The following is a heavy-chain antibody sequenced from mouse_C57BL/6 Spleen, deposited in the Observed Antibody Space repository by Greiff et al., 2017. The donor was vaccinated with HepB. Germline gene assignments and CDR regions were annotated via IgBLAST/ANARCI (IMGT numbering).Heavy chain of an antibody. D-gene: IGHD2-3*01. CDR1: GFTFSSYG. J-gene: IGHJ4*01. V-gene: IGHV5-6*02. Sequence: EVKLVESGGDLVKPGGSLKLSCAASGFTFSSYGMSWVRQTPDKRLEWVATISSGGSYTYYPDSVKGRFTISRDHAKNTLYLQMSSLKSEDTAMYYCARRDGDYWGQGTSVTVSS. CDR2: ISSGGSYT. CDR3: ARRDGDY.